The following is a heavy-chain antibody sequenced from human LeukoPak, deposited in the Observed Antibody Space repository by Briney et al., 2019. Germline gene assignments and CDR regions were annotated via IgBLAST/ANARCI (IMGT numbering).Heavy chain of an antibody. Sequence: PGGSLRLSCAVSGITLSNYGMSWVRQAPGKGLEWVAGISDRGSRTNYADSVKGRFTISTDHPKNTLYLQMNSLRAEDTAVYFCARYRSSALDYWGQGALVTVSS. V-gene: IGHV3-23*01. CDR3: ARYRSSALDY. D-gene: IGHD6-19*01. CDR2: ISDRGSRT. CDR1: GITLSNYG. J-gene: IGHJ4*02.